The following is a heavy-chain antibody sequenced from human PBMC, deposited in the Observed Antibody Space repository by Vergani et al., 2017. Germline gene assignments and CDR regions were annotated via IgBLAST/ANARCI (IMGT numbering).Heavy chain of an antibody. D-gene: IGHD3-16*01. CDR2: IYYSGST. CDR1: GGSISSYY. CDR3: ARYQGGAHFDY. V-gene: IGHV4-59*12. J-gene: IGHJ4*02. Sequence: QVQLQESGPGLVKPSETLSLTCTVPGGSISSYYWSWIRQPPGKGLEWIGYIYYSGSTYYNPSLKSLVTISVDTSKNQFSLKLSSVPAAGTAVYYCARYQGGAHFDYWGQGTLVTVSS.